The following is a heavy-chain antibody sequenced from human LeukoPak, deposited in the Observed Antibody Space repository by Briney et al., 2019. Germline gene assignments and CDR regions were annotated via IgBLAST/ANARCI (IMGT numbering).Heavy chain of an antibody. CDR2: ISSSSSYI. D-gene: IGHD2-15*01. CDR1: GFTFSSYS. J-gene: IGHJ5*02. V-gene: IGHV3-21*01. Sequence: GGSLRLSCAASGFTFSSYSVNWVRQAPGKGLEWVSSISSSSSYIYYADSVKGRFTISRDNAKNSLYLQMNSLRAEDTAVYYCARDLIGYCSGGSCYPFDPWGQGTLVTVSS. CDR3: ARDLIGYCSGGSCYPFDP.